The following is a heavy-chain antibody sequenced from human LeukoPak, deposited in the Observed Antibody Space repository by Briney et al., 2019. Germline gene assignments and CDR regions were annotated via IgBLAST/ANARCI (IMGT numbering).Heavy chain of an antibody. CDR2: ISSSSSYI. Sequence: GGSLRLSCAASGFTFSSYSMNWVRQAPGKGLEWVSSISSSSSYIYCADSVKGRFTISRDNAKNSLYLQMNSLRAEDTAVYYCARLYCSGGSCYAYYYYYGMVVWGQGTTVTVSS. CDR1: GFTFSSYS. D-gene: IGHD2-15*01. CDR3: ARLYCSGGSCYAYYYYYGMVV. V-gene: IGHV3-21*01. J-gene: IGHJ6*02.